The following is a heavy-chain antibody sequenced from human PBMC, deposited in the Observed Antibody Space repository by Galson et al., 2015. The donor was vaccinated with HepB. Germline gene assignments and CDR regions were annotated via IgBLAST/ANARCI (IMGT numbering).Heavy chain of an antibody. D-gene: IGHD3-16*01. CDR3: ARQKGIMMPFDY. Sequence: SETLSLTCSVSGGSITSHYWSWIRQPPGKGLEWIAYIDDSGNTNYNPSLKSRVTISVDTSKNQFSLKLSSVTAADTAVYYCARQKGIMMPFDYWGQGTLVTVSS. V-gene: IGHV4-59*08. J-gene: IGHJ4*02. CDR1: GGSITSHY. CDR2: IDDSGNT.